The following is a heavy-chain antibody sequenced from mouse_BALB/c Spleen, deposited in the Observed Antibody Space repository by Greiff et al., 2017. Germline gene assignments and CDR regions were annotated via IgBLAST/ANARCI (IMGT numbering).Heavy chain of an antibody. D-gene: IGHD1-1*01. Sequence: VMLVESGPGLVAPSQSLSITCTVSGFSLTSYGVHWVRQPPGKGLEWLGVIWAGGSTNYNSALMSRLSISKDNSKSQVFLKMNSLQTDDTAMYYCARAYYGSSSAWFAYWGQGTLVTVSA. CDR1: GFSLTSYG. V-gene: IGHV2-9*02. CDR2: IWAGGST. CDR3: ARAYYGSSSAWFAY. J-gene: IGHJ3*01.